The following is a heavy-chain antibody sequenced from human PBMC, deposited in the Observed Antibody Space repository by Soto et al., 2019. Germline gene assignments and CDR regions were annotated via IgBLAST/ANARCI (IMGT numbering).Heavy chain of an antibody. D-gene: IGHD2-2*02. J-gene: IGHJ6*02. Sequence: QVQLVQSGAEVKKPGSSVKVSCKASGGTFSSYAISWVRQAPGQGLEWMGGIIPIFGTANYAQKFQGRVTITADKSPGTAYMELRSLGSEDTCVYYRARERVIVVVPAALPNYYYYGMDVWGQGTTVTVSS. V-gene: IGHV1-69*06. CDR2: IIPIFGTA. CDR1: GGTFSSYA. CDR3: ARERVIVVVPAALPNYYYYGMDV.